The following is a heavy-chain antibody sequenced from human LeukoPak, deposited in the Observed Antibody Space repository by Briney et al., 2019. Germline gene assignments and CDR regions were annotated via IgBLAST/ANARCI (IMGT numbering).Heavy chain of an antibody. D-gene: IGHD2-15*01. CDR2: MNPNSGNT. CDR1: GYTFTSYD. V-gene: IGHV1-8*03. J-gene: IGHJ6*03. CDR3: AAVGYCSGGSCYSDYYYYMDV. Sequence: ASVKVSCKASGYTFTSYDINWVRQATGQGLEWMGWMNPNSGNTGYAQKFQGRVTITRNTSISTAYMELSSLRSEDTAVYYCAAVGYCSGGSCYSDYYYYMDVWGKGTTVTVSS.